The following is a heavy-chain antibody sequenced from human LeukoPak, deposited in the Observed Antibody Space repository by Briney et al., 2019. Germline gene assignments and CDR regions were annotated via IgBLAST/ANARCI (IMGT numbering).Heavy chain of an antibody. CDR2: IWYDGSHQ. CDR1: GFNFSSYG. D-gene: IGHD3-10*01. Sequence: GRSLRLSCAASGFNFSSYGMHWVRQAPGKGLEWVAVIWYDGSHQYYADSVKGRFTVSRDDSKNTLYLQLNSLRVEDTAVYYCAKGAFYNYYMDVWGKGTTVTVSS. CDR3: AKGAFYNYYMDV. J-gene: IGHJ6*03. V-gene: IGHV3-33*06.